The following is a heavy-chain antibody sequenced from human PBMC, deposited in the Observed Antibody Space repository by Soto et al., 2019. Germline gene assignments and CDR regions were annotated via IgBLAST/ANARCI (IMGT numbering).Heavy chain of an antibody. CDR1: GFTFSSYG. CDR3: ARDGRTWAPQYGMDV. J-gene: IGHJ6*02. D-gene: IGHD1-1*01. CDR2: IWYDGSNK. Sequence: RRLSCAASGFTFSSYGMHWVRQAPGKGLEWVAVIWYDGSNKYYADSVKGRFTISRDNSKNTLYLQMNSLRAEDTAVYYCARDGRTWAPQYGMDVWGQGTTVTVSS. V-gene: IGHV3-33*01.